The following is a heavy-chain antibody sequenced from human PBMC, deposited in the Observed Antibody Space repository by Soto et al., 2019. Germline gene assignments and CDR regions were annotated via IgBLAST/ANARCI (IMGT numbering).Heavy chain of an antibody. D-gene: IGHD2-2*01. J-gene: IGHJ5*02. CDR1: GGSISSGGYY. CDR3: ASTNIVVVPAAIYNWFDP. V-gene: IGHV4-31*03. Sequence: PSDTLSLTCTVSGGSISSGGYYWSWIRQHPGKGLEWIGYIYYSGSTYYNPSLKSRVTISVDTSKNQFSLKLSSVTAADTAVYYCASTNIVVVPAAIYNWFDPWGQGTLVTVSS. CDR2: IYYSGST.